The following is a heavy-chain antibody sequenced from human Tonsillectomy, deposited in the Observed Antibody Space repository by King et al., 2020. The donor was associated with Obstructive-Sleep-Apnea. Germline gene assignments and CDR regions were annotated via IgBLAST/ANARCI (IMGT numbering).Heavy chain of an antibody. CDR3: AREGITLVRGVGSGMDV. CDR2: ISNDGRYT. CDR1: GFTFSPYA. Sequence: QLVQSGGGVVQPGRSLRLSCAASGFTFSPYAMYWVRQAPGKGLEWVAVISNDGRYTYYADSVKGRFTISRDNSKNTLYLQMNSLRAEDTAVYYCAREGITLVRGVGSGMDVWGQGTTVTVSS. J-gene: IGHJ6*02. D-gene: IGHD3-10*01. V-gene: IGHV3-30*04.